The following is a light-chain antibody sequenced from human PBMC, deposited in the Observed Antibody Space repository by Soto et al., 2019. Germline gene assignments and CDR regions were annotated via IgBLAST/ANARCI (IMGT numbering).Light chain of an antibody. V-gene: IGKV1-39*01. CDR1: QIIVTY. J-gene: IGKJ1*01. CDR3: QQSYSTPPT. CDR2: AAS. Sequence: DIQMTQSPSSLSASVGDRVTITCLASQIIVTYLNLYLQKPGKAPKLLIYAASSLQSGVPSRFSGSGSGTDFTLTISSLQPEDFATYYCQQSYSTPPTFGQGTKVDIK.